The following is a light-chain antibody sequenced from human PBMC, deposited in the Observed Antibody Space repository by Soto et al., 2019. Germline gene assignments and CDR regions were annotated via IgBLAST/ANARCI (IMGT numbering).Light chain of an antibody. J-gene: IGKJ1*01. CDR2: GAS. Sequence: IVLTQSPGTLSLSPGERATLSCRASESVTTSYLAWYQQKPGQSPRLLIYGASSRASGIPDRFSGSGSGTDFTLTISGLEPEDFAVYYCQQYIGSQWTFGQGTTVDIK. V-gene: IGKV3-20*01. CDR1: ESVTTSY. CDR3: QQYIGSQWT.